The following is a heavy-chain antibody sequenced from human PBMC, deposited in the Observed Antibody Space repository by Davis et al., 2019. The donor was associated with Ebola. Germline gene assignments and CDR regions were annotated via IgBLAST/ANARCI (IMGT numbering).Heavy chain of an antibody. V-gene: IGHV1-46*01. CDR3: ARGIDSSGWTH. CDR2: MNPIGFTT. CDR1: GYTFIRYY. Sequence: ASVKVSCKASGYTFIRYYMHWVRQAPGQGLEWMEIMNPIGFTTSYAQKFQGRVTMTRDTSISTAYMELSRLRSDDTAVYYCARGIDSSGWTHWGQGTLVTVSS. J-gene: IGHJ4*02. D-gene: IGHD6-19*01.